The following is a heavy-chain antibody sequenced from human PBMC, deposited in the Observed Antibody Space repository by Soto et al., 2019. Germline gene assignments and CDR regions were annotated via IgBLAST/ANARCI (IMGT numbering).Heavy chain of an antibody. CDR2: IYYSGST. Sequence: NPSETLSLTCTVSGGSISSYYWSWIRQPPGKGLEWIGYIYYSGSTNYNPSLKSRVTISVDTSKNQFSLKLSSVTAADTAVYYCARRNYDFWSGYYGYNWFDPWGQGTLVTVSS. D-gene: IGHD3-3*01. V-gene: IGHV4-59*08. J-gene: IGHJ5*02. CDR3: ARRNYDFWSGYYGYNWFDP. CDR1: GGSISSYY.